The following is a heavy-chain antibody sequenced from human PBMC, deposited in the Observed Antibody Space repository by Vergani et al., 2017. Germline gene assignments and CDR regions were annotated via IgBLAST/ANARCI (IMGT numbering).Heavy chain of an antibody. CDR1: GGSFSGYY. Sequence: QVQLQQWGAGLLKPSETLSLTCAVYGGSFSGYYWSWIRQPPGKGLEWIGEINHSGSTNYNPSLKSRVTISVDTSKNQFSLKLSSVTAAYTAVYYCARGRPAYCSSTSCYIYYYYYDYMDVWGKGTTVTVSS. V-gene: IGHV4-34*01. D-gene: IGHD2-2*01. CDR2: INHSGST. J-gene: IGHJ6*03. CDR3: ARGRPAYCSSTSCYIYYYYYDYMDV.